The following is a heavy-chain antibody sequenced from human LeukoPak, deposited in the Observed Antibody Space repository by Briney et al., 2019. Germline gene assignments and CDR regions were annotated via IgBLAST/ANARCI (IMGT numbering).Heavy chain of an antibody. CDR3: SGGSKLGYYYYYYMDV. CDR2: IIPIFGTA. J-gene: IGHJ6*03. CDR1: GGTFSSYA. Sequence: SVKVACKASGGTFSSYAISWVRQAPGQGLEWMGGIIPIFGTANYAQKFQGRVTITTDESTSTAYMELSSLRSEDTAVYYCSGGSKLGYYYYYYMDVWGKGTTVTVSS. D-gene: IGHD2-15*01. V-gene: IGHV1-69*05.